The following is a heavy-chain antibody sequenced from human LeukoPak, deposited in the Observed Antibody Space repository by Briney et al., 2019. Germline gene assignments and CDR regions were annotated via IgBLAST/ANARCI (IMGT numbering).Heavy chain of an antibody. CDR1: GGSISSYY. D-gene: IGHD3-10*01. V-gene: IGHV4-4*07. CDR2: IYTSGST. Sequence: SETLSLTCTVSGGSISSYYWSWIRQPAGKGLEWIGRIYTSGSTNYNPSLKSRVTMSVDTSKNQFSLKLSSVTAADTAVYYCARDLPVSSSGSYYYYMDVWGKGTTVTISS. J-gene: IGHJ6*03. CDR3: ARDLPVSSSGSYYYYMDV.